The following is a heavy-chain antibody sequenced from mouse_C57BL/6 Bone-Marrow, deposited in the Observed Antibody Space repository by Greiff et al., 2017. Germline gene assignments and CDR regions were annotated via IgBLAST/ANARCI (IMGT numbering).Heavy chain of an antibody. D-gene: IGHD3-3*01. CDR3: ASGDL. CDR2: IDPSDSYT. Sequence: VQLQQSGPELVKPGASVKISCKASGYTFTDYYMNWVKQRPGQGLEWIGVIDPSDSYTNYNQKFKGKATLTVDTSSSTAYMQLSSLTSEDSAVYYCASGDLWGQGTTLTVSS. CDR1: GYTFTDYY. V-gene: IGHV1S126*01. J-gene: IGHJ2*01.